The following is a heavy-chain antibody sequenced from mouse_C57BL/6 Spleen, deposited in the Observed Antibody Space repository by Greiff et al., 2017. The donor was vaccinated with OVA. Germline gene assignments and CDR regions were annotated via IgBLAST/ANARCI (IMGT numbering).Heavy chain of an antibody. D-gene: IGHD1-1*01. V-gene: IGHV5-15*01. CDR3: ARHGYYGSSYHAMDY. Sequence: EVMLVESGGGLVQPGGSLKLSCAASGFTFSDYGMAWVRQAPRKGPEWVAFISNLAYSIYYADTVTGRFTISRENAKNTLYLEMSSLRSEDTAMYYCARHGYYGSSYHAMDYWGQGTSVTVSS. CDR2: ISNLAYSI. CDR1: GFTFSDYG. J-gene: IGHJ4*01.